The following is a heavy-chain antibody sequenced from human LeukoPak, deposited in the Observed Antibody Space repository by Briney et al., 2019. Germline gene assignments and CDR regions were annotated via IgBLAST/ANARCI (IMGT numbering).Heavy chain of an antibody. CDR3: AGSLYSSSSPYFNY. V-gene: IGHV3-48*03. J-gene: IGHJ4*02. CDR1: GFTFSSYE. CDR2: IGSRGSIK. D-gene: IGHD6-6*01. Sequence: GGSLRLSCAASGFTFSSYEMNWVRQAPGKGLEWVSYIGSRGSIKYYADSVKGRFTISRDNAKNSLYLHVNSLRAEDTAVYYCAGSLYSSSSPYFNYWGQGTLVTVSS.